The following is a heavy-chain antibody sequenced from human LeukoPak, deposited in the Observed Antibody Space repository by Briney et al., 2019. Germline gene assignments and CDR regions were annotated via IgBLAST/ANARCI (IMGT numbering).Heavy chain of an antibody. Sequence: GASVKVSCKASGYTFTGYYMHWVRQAPGQGLEWMGWINPNSGGTTYAQKFQGRVTMTRDTSIGTAYMELSSLRSDDTAVYYCARPHYESSGLYVDAFDIWGQGTMVTVSS. CDR2: INPNSGGT. CDR3: ARPHYESSGLYVDAFDI. CDR1: GYTFTGYY. V-gene: IGHV1-2*02. D-gene: IGHD3-22*01. J-gene: IGHJ3*02.